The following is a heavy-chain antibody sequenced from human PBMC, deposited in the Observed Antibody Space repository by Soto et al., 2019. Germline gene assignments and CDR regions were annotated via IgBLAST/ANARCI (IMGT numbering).Heavy chain of an antibody. Sequence: EVQLVESGGGLVQPGGSLRLSCAASGFTFSSYSLNWVRQDPGKGLEWVSYISSSGSPIYYADSVKGRFTISRDNAKNSLYLQMNSLRDEDTAVYYCARDPRAGSHYFDYWGQGTLVTVSS. CDR2: ISSSGSPI. V-gene: IGHV3-48*02. CDR3: ARDPRAGSHYFDY. D-gene: IGHD6-19*01. CDR1: GFTFSSYS. J-gene: IGHJ4*02.